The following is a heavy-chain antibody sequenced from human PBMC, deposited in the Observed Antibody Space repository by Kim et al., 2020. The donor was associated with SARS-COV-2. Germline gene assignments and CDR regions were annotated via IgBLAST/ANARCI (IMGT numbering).Heavy chain of an antibody. CDR2: IRSDAYGGTT. J-gene: IGHJ4*02. V-gene: IGHV3-49*04. CDR1: GFTFGDYA. CDR3: TRKDY. Sequence: GGSLRLSCTASGFTFGDYAMSWVRQAPGKGLEWVGFIRSDAYGGTTEYSASVKGRFTISRDDSKSIGYLQMNSLKPEDTAVYYCTRKDYWGQGTLVTVSS.